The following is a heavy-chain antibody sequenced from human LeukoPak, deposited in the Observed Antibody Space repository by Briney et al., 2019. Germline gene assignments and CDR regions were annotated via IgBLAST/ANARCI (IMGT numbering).Heavy chain of an antibody. D-gene: IGHD3-16*01. V-gene: IGHV1-18*01. CDR2: IIADNGNT. J-gene: IGHJ5*02. Sequence: ASVNASSKPSTYTLTSYAIICVRQPPGHGSEWMGWIIADNGNTNYAQRLQGRVTMTPDTATSTAYMDLRSLKSDDTAVYYCARDAPPHLRRFRGGFDPWGQGTLVTVSS. CDR3: ARDAPPHLRRFRGGFDP. CDR1: TYTLTSYA.